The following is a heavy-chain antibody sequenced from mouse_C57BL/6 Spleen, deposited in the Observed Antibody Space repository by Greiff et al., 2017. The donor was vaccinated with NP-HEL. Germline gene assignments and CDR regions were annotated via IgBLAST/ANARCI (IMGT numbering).Heavy chain of an antibody. V-gene: IGHV5-17*01. D-gene: IGHD2-1*01. CDR3: ARDNGNYLVDY. CDR2: ISSGSSTI. CDR1: GFTFSDYG. J-gene: IGHJ2*01. Sequence: EVKLMESGGGLVKPGGSLKLSCAASGFTFSDYGMHWVRQAPEKGLEWVAYISSGSSTIYYADTVKGRFTISRDNAKNTLFLQMTSLRSEDTAMYYCARDNGNYLVDYWGQGTTLTVSS.